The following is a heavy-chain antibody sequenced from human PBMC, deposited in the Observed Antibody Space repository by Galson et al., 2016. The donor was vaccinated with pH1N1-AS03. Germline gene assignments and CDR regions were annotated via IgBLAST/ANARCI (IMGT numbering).Heavy chain of an antibody. Sequence: LRLSCAASGFTFSTYWMMWVRQAPGKGLEWVANINHDGGEKYYVDSVKGRFTISRDNAKNSLFLQMDSLRAEDTAVYFCARMQWLLTQYYFNCWGHGTLVTVSS. D-gene: IGHD6-19*01. CDR1: GFTFSTYW. CDR2: INHDGGEK. CDR3: ARMQWLLTQYYFNC. J-gene: IGHJ4*01. V-gene: IGHV3-7*03.